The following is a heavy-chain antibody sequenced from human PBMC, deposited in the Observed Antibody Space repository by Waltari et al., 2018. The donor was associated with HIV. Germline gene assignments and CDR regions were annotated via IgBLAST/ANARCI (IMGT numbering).Heavy chain of an antibody. J-gene: IGHJ6*02. Sequence: QLQLVQSGVGVVQPGRSRSVVRASSRFTIRTYGIPWVRQDQGKGLEWVAVISYEGSNKYYGDAVKGRFTISRDDSKNTLSLQMNSLRAEDTAVYYCAKVKKYQALSVFPDYYYGMDVWGQGTTVTVSS. CDR3: AKVKKYQALSVFPDYYYGMDV. D-gene: IGHD2-2*01. V-gene: IGHV3-30*18. CDR2: ISYEGSNK. CDR1: RFTIRTYG.